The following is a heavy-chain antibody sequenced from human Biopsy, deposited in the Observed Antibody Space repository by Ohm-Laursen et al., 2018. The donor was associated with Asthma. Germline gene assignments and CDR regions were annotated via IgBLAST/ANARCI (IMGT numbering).Heavy chain of an antibody. CDR2: ISSHSAYI. CDR3: AREVLSSWSFDY. CDR1: GFSYNTYK. J-gene: IGHJ4*02. V-gene: IGHV3-21*01. Sequence: SLRLSCSASGFSYNTYKMNWVRQALGKGLEWVSSISSHSAYIYYADSVKGRFTISRDNAKNSVYLLMNSLRVEDTAVYYCAREVLSSWSFDYWGQGTLVTVSS. D-gene: IGHD6-13*01.